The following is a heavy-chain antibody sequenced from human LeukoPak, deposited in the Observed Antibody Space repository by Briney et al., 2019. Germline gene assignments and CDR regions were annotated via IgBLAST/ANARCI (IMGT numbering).Heavy chain of an antibody. V-gene: IGHV1-69*04. CDR3: ASVLSGIAVAGSFDP. J-gene: IGHJ5*02. Sequence: ASVKVSCKASGGTFSSYAISWVRQAPGQGLEWMGRIIPILGIANYAQKFQGRVTITGDKSTSTAYMELSSLRSEYTAVYYCASVLSGIAVAGSFDPWGQGTLVTVSS. D-gene: IGHD6-19*01. CDR2: IIPILGIA. CDR1: GGTFSSYA.